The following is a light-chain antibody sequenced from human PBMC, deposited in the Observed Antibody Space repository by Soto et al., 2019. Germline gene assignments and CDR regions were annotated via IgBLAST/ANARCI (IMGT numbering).Light chain of an antibody. J-gene: IGKJ1*01. CDR1: QSVSSAY. CDR2: DVS. V-gene: IGKV3-20*01. CDR3: QQYGYSPET. Sequence: EIVWTQSPGTLSLSPGERATLSCRASQSVSSAYLAWYQQKPGQAPRLLIYDVSTRATGIPDRFSGSGSGTDFTLTVNRLEPEDFAVYDCQQYGYSPETVGQGTKVEIK.